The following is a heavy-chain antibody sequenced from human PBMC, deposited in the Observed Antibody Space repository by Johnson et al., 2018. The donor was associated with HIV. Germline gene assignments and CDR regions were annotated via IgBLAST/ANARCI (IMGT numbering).Heavy chain of an antibody. D-gene: IGHD3-10*01. CDR1: GFTFSDYY. J-gene: IGHJ3*02. CDR2: IGSGGTTK. Sequence: VQLVESGGGLVKPGGSLRLSCVASGFTFSDYYMSWIRQAPGKGLEWLSYIGSGGTTKYYTDSVKGRFTVSRDNAMNSLFLQLNSLRAEDTAVYYCARPIARGASDIWGQGTMVTVSS. CDR3: ARPIARGASDI. V-gene: IGHV3-11*04.